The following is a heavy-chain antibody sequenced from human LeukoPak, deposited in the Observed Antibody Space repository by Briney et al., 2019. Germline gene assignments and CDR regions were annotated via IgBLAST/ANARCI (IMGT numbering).Heavy chain of an antibody. J-gene: IGHJ4*02. Sequence: GGSLRLSCAASGFTFSGYNMNWVRQAPGKGLEWVAFISTSGNTIYYADSVKGRFTISRDTAKSSLYLQMNSLRDEDTAVYYCARERIFGGSYYSSDYWGQGTLVTVSS. CDR1: GFTFSGYN. D-gene: IGHD1-26*01. V-gene: IGHV3-48*02. CDR2: ISTSGNTI. CDR3: ARERIFGGSYYSSDY.